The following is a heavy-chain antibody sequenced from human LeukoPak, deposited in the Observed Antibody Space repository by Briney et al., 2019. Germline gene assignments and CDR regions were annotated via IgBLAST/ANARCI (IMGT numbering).Heavy chain of an antibody. CDR2: IYHSGST. D-gene: IGHD3-22*01. Sequence: PSETLSLTCAVSGGSISSSHWWSWVRQPPGKGLEWIGEIYHSGSTNYNPSLKSRVTISVDKSKNQFSLKLSSVTAADTAVYYCAKGLLMASSGYYYGDYWGQGTLVTVSS. V-gene: IGHV4-4*02. CDR1: GGSISSSHW. J-gene: IGHJ4*02. CDR3: AKGLLMASSGYYYGDY.